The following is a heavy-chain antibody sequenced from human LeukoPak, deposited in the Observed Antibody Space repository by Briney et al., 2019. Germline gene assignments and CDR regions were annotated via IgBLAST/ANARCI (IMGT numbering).Heavy chain of an antibody. Sequence: PGGSLRLSCAASGFTFSSYSMNWVRQAPGKGLEWVSSISSSSSYIYYADSVKGRFTISRDNAKNSLYLQMNSLRAEDTAVYYCARDAVYSGSYLADYYYGMDVWGQGTTVTVSS. V-gene: IGHV3-21*01. CDR2: ISSSSSYI. CDR1: GFTFSSYS. J-gene: IGHJ6*02. CDR3: ARDAVYSGSYLADYYYGMDV. D-gene: IGHD1-26*01.